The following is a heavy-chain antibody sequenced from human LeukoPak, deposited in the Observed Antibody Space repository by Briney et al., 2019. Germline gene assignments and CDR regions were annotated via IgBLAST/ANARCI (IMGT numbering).Heavy chain of an antibody. J-gene: IGHJ4*02. CDR2: IKSKTDGGTT. D-gene: IGHD3-22*01. CDR1: GFTFSNAW. Sequence: GSLRLSCAASGFTFSNAWMSWVRQAPGKGLEWVGRIKSKTDGGTTDYAAPVKGRFTISRDDSKNTLYLQMNSLKTEDTAVYYCTTGHYYDSSGYYYWGQGTLVTVSS. CDR3: TTGHYYDSSGYYY. V-gene: IGHV3-15*01.